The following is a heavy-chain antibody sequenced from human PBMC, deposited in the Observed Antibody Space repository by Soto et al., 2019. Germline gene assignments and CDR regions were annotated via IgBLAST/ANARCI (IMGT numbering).Heavy chain of an antibody. CDR2: ISWNSGDK. V-gene: IGHV3-9*01. CDR1: GFIFEDYD. Sequence: EVQLVQSGGGLAHPGGSLRLSCEASGFIFEDYDMHWVRQPPGKGLQWVSGISWNSGDKDYGDSVKGRFTISRDNAKNSLDLQMSSLRVEDTATYYCVKKSCSHTWCYTGWFFDLWGRGTLVTVSS. CDR3: VKKSCSHTWCYTGWFFDL. D-gene: IGHD2-15*01. J-gene: IGHJ2*01.